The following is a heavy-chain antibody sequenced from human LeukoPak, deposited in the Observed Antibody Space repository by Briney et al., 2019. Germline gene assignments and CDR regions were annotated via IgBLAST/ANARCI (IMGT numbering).Heavy chain of an antibody. Sequence: ASVKVSCKASGYTFTGYYMHWVRQAPGQGLEWMGWINPNSGGTNYAQKFQGWVTMTRDTSISTAYMELSRLRSDDTAVYYCARAYGSGSISQTAYYYYGMDVWGQGTTVTVSS. V-gene: IGHV1-2*04. CDR2: INPNSGGT. J-gene: IGHJ6*02. CDR1: GYTFTGYY. D-gene: IGHD3-10*01. CDR3: ARAYGSGSISQTAYYYYGMDV.